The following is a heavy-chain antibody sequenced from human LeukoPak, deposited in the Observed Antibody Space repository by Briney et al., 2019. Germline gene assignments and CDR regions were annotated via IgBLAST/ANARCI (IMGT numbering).Heavy chain of an antibody. J-gene: IGHJ4*02. V-gene: IGHV4-59*01. CDR1: GGSISSYY. CDR3: ARRGKNYDSSGFGY. Sequence: SETLSLTCTVSGGSISSYYWSWIRQPPGKGLEWIGYIYYSGSTNYNPSLKSRVTISVDTSKNQFSLKLSSVTAADTAVYYCARRGKNYDSSGFGYWGQGTLVTVSS. CDR2: IYYSGST. D-gene: IGHD3-22*01.